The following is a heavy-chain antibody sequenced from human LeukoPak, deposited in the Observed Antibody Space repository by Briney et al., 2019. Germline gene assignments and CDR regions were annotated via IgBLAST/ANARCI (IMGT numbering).Heavy chain of an antibody. J-gene: IGHJ6*02. D-gene: IGHD2/OR15-2a*01. CDR3: ASSVITYYYYGMDV. CDR1: GGSISSYY. Sequence: SETLSLTCTVFGGSISSYYWSWIRQPAGKELEWIGLIYSSGSTNYNPSFNSRVTMSVDTSQNQVSLKLSSVTAADTAVYYCASSVITYYYYGMDVWGQGTTVTVSS. CDR2: IYSSGST. V-gene: IGHV4-4*07.